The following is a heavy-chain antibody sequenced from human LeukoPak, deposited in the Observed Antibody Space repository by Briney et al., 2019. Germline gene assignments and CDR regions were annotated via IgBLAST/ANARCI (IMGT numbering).Heavy chain of an antibody. CDR3: ARGKRRWDFDY. CDR1: GGSISSGNYY. CDR2: INHSGST. D-gene: IGHD1-26*01. J-gene: IGHJ4*02. V-gene: IGHV4-39*07. Sequence: SETLSLTCSVSGGSISSGNYYWSWIRQPPGKGLEWIGEINHSGSTNYNPSLKSRVTISVDTSKNQFSLKLSSVTAADTAVYYCARGKRRWDFDYWGQGTLVTVSS.